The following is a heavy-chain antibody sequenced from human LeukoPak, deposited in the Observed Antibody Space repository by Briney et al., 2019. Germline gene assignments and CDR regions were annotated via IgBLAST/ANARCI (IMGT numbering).Heavy chain of an antibody. CDR2: ISSSSSYI. CDR3: AREGGITMVRIPWFDP. Sequence: PGGSLRLSCAASGFTFSSYSMNWVRQAPGKGLEWVSSISSSSSYIYYADSVKGRFTISRDNAKNSLYLQMNSRRAEDTAVYYCAREGGITMVRIPWFDPWGQGTLVTVSS. CDR1: GFTFSSYS. V-gene: IGHV3-21*01. D-gene: IGHD3-10*01. J-gene: IGHJ5*02.